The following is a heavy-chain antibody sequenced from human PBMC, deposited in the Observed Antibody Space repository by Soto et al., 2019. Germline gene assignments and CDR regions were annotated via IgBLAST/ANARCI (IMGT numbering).Heavy chain of an antibody. J-gene: IGHJ3*01. V-gene: IGHV1-69*01. CDR1: GGPFGNSA. CDR3: ARLRRDWGDAFDL. CDR2: IIPVFDKA. D-gene: IGHD3-16*01. Sequence: QVQLVQSGADVKKPGSSVRVSCKTSGGPFGNSAISWVRQAPAQRLEWIGEIIPVFDKANYAQNFQGRLTITADDSTATVFMQLSSLRSEDTAVSFCARLRRDWGDAFDLWGQGTLVTVSS.